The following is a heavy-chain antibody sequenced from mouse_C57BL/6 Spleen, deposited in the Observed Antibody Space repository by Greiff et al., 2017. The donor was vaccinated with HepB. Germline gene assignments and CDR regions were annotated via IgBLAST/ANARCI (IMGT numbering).Heavy chain of an antibody. J-gene: IGHJ4*01. V-gene: IGHV5-16*01. CDR3: ARDGGNFAMDY. CDR2: INYDGSST. Sequence: EVKLMEAEGGLVQPGSSMKLSCTASGFTFSDYYMAWVCQVSEKGLEWVANINYDGSSTYYLDFFKSRFIISRDNAKYILYLQLRSLKSEDTATYYCARDGGNFAMDYWGEGASVTVAS. CDR1: GFTFSDYY.